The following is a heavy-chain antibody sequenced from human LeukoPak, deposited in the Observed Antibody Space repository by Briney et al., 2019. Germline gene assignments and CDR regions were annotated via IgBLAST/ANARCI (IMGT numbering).Heavy chain of an antibody. CDR3: ARVKAAAGYYYYGMDV. D-gene: IGHD6-13*01. V-gene: IGHV1-46*01. CDR1: GYTFTSYY. Sequence: ASVKVSCKASGYTFTSYYMHWVRQAPGQGLEWMGIINPSGGSTSYAQKFQGRVTMTRDTSTSTVYMELSSLRSEDTAVYYCARVKAAAGYYYYGMDVWGQGTTVTVSS. J-gene: IGHJ6*02. CDR2: INPSGGST.